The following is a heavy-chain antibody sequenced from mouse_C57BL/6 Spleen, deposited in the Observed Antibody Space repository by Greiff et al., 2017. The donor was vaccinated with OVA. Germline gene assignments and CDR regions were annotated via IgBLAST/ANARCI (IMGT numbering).Heavy chain of an antibody. V-gene: IGHV1-82*01. CDR1: GYAFSSSW. CDR3: ARWITTVVAPYYVDY. Sequence: VQLQQSGPELVKPGASVKISCKASGYAFSSSWMNWVKQRPGKGLEWIGRIYPGDGDTNYNGKFKGKATLTADKSSSTAYMQLSSLTSEDSAVYFCARWITTVVAPYYVDYWGQGTTLTVSS. D-gene: IGHD1-1*01. CDR2: IYPGDGDT. J-gene: IGHJ2*01.